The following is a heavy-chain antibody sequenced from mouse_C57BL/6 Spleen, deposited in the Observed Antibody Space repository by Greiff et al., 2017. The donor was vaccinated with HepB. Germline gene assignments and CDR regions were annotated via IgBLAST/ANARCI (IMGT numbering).Heavy chain of an antibody. D-gene: IGHD4-1*01. CDR3: ARKGGWDVDDY. Sequence: QVQLKESGAELARPGASVKLSCKASGYTFTSYGISWVKQRTGQGLEWIGEIYPRSGNTYYNEKFKGKATLTADKSSSTAYMELRSLTSEDSAVYFCARKGGWDVDDYWGQGTTLTVSS. J-gene: IGHJ2*01. V-gene: IGHV1-81*01. CDR2: IYPRSGNT. CDR1: GYTFTSYG.